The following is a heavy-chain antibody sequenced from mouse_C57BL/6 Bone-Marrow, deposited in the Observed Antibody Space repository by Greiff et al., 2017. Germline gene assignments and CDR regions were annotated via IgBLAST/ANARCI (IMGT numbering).Heavy chain of an antibody. J-gene: IGHJ1*03. D-gene: IGHD2-3*01. Sequence: VQLVESDAELVKPGASVKISCKVSGYTFTDHTIHWMKQRPEQGLEWIGYIYPRDGSTKYNEKFKGKATLTADKSSSTAYMQLNSLTSEDSAVYFCARGWLLRHWYFDVWGTGTTVTVSS. V-gene: IGHV1-78*01. CDR3: ARGWLLRHWYFDV. CDR1: GYTFTDHT. CDR2: IYPRDGST.